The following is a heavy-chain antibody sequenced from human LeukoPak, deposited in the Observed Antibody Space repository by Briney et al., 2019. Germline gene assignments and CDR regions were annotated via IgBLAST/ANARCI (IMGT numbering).Heavy chain of an antibody. CDR1: GFTFSSYG. D-gene: IGHD4-17*01. V-gene: IGHV3-33*01. J-gene: IGHJ4*02. CDR2: IWYDGSNK. CDR3: ARMGGDYGFGY. Sequence: GRSLRLSCAASGFTFSSYGMHWVRQAPGKGLEWVAVIWYDGSNKYYADSVKGRFTISRDNSKNTLYLQMNSLRAEDTAVYYCARMGGDYGFGYWGQGTLVTVSS.